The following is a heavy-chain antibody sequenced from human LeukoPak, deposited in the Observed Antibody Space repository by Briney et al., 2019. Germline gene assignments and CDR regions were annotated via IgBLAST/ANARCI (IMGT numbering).Heavy chain of an antibody. J-gene: IGHJ6*02. CDR3: AKDVGYGPITMIVVAMYYYYGMDV. Sequence: SGGSLRLSCAASGFTFSSYGMHWVRQAPGKGLEWVAVISYDGSNKYYADSVKGRFTISRDNSKNTLYLQMNSLRAEDTAVYYCAKDVGYGPITMIVVAMYYYYGMDVWGQGTTVTVSS. D-gene: IGHD3-22*01. CDR1: GFTFSSYG. V-gene: IGHV3-30*18. CDR2: ISYDGSNK.